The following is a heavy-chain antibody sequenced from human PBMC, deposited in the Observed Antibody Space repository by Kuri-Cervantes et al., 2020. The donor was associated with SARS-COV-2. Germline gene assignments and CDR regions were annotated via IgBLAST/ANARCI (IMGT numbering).Heavy chain of an antibody. CDR1: GFTFSSYA. D-gene: IGHD3-3*01. J-gene: IGHJ3*02. V-gene: IGHV3-30-3*01. CDR3: ARDQGLAYYDFWSGYSNDAFDI. CDR2: ISYDGSNK. Sequence: GESLKISCAASGFTFSSYAMHWVRQASGKGLEWVAVISYDGSNKCYADSVKGRFTISGDNSKNTLYLQMNSLRAEDTAVYYCARDQGLAYYDFWSGYSNDAFDIWGQGTMVTVSS.